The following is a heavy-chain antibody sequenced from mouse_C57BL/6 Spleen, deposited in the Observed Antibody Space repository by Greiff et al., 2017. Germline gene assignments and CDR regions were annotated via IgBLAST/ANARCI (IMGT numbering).Heavy chain of an antibody. V-gene: IGHV5-17*01. CDR2: ISSGSSTI. CDR3: ASATVVAPSNWYFDV. D-gene: IGHD1-1*01. J-gene: IGHJ1*03. CDR1: GFTFSDYG. Sequence: EVQRVESGGGLVKPGGSLKLSCAASGFTFSDYGMHWVRQAPEKGLEWVAYISSGSSTIYYADTVKGRFTISRDNAKNTLFLQMTSLRSEDTAMYYCASATVVAPSNWYFDVWGTGTTVTVSS.